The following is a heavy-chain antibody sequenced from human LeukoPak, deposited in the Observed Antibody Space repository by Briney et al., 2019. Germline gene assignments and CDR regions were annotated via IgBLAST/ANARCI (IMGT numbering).Heavy chain of an antibody. D-gene: IGHD1-14*01. CDR1: GGSFSGYY. J-gene: IGHJ4*02. CDR2: INHSGST. CDR3: ARGPPDLTFDY. Sequence: SETLSLTCAVYGGSFSGYYWSWIRQPPGKGLEWIGEINHSGSTNYNPSLKSRVTISVDTSKNQFSLKLSSVTAADTAVYYCARGPPDLTFDYRGQGTLVTVSS. V-gene: IGHV4-34*01.